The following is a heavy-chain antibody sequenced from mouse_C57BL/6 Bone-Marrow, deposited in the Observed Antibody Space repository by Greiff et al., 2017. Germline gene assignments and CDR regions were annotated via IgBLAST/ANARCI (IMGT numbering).Heavy chain of an antibody. CDR3: APHYYGSSFQDAY. CDR1: GYTFTDYY. Sequence: EVQVVESGPELVKPGASVKISCKASGYTFTDYYMNWVKQSHGKSLEWIGDINPNNGGTSYNQKFKGKATLTVDKSSSTAYMELRSLTSEDSAVYYCAPHYYGSSFQDAYWGQGTLVTVSA. J-gene: IGHJ3*01. CDR2: INPNNGGT. D-gene: IGHD1-1*01. V-gene: IGHV1-26*01.